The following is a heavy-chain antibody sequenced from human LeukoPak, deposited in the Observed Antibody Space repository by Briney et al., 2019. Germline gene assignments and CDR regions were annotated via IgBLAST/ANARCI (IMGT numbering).Heavy chain of an antibody. Sequence: SETLSLTCTVSGGSISSGDYYWSWIRQPPGKGLEWIGYIYYSGSIYYNSSLKSRVTISLDTSKNQFSLKLNSVTAADTAVYYCASRTYYYDSSGPFNWFDPWGQGTLVTVSS. CDR2: IYYSGSI. J-gene: IGHJ5*02. CDR1: GGSISSGDYY. D-gene: IGHD3-22*01. V-gene: IGHV4-30-4*08. CDR3: ASRTYYYDSSGPFNWFDP.